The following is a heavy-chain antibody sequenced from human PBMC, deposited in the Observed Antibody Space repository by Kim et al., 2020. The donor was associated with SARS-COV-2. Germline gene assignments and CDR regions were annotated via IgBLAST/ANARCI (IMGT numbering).Heavy chain of an antibody. CDR2: IRYSGKT. V-gene: IGHV4-59*01. J-gene: IGHJ4*02. D-gene: IGHD6-19*01. CDR1: VDSINSDY. CDR3: ARLPDITGWPFDA. Sequence: SETLSLTCSVSVDSINSDYWTWIRQPPGKGLEWIAYIRYSGKTAYNPSLRNRVAISIDPSKSHFFLQLTSVTAADPAVYFCARLPDITGWPFDAWGQGVLVTVSS.